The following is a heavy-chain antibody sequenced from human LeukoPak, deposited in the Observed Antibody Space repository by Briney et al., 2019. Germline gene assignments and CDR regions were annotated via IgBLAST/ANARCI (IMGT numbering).Heavy chain of an antibody. CDR3: ANAYEDSSGWYGYYYYGMDV. V-gene: IGHV3-23*01. J-gene: IGHJ6*02. CDR1: GFTFSSYA. CDR2: ISGSGGST. Sequence: GGSLRLSCAASGFTFSSYAMCWVRQAPGKGLEWVSAISGSGGSTYYADSVKGWFTISRDNSKNTLYLQMNSLRAEDTAVYYCANAYEDSSGWYGYYYYGMDVWGQGTTVTVSS. D-gene: IGHD6-19*01.